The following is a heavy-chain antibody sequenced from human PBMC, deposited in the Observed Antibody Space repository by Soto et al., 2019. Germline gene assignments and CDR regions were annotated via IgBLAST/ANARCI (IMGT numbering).Heavy chain of an antibody. CDR1: GGSISSSSYY. J-gene: IGHJ4*02. D-gene: IGHD3-9*01. CDR3: ARLVDYDILTGYYTSGQHYFDY. CDR2: IYYSGST. Sequence: QLQLQESGPGLVKPSETLSLTCTVSGGSISSSSYYWGWIRQPPGKGLEWIGSIYYSGSTYYNPSLRSRVTLSADTSKNELSLKLSAVTAADTAVYYCARLVDYDILTGYYTSGQHYFDYWGQGTLVTVSS. V-gene: IGHV4-39*01.